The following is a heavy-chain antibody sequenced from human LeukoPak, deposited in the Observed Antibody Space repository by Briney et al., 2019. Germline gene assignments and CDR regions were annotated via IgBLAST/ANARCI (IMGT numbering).Heavy chain of an antibody. CDR3: AILIPSSYYYGSGSLDY. CDR2: INHSGST. J-gene: IGHJ4*02. Sequence: SETLSLTCPVYGGSFSGYYWSWIRQPPGKGLEWIGEINHSGSTNYNPSLKSRVTISVDTSKNQFSLKLSSVTAADTAVYYCAILIPSSYYYGSGSLDYWGQGTLVTVSS. D-gene: IGHD3-10*01. CDR1: GGSFSGYY. V-gene: IGHV4-34*01.